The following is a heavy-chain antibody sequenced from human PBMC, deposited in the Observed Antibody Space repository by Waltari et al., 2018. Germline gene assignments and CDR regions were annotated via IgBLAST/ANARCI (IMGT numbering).Heavy chain of an antibody. D-gene: IGHD2-15*01. CDR3: ARVVVVAATYYYYYMDV. CDR2: INHSGST. CDR1: GGSISSSSYY. V-gene: IGHV4-39*07. J-gene: IGHJ6*03. Sequence: QLQLQESGPGLVKPSETLSLTCTVSGGSISSSSYYWGWIRQPPGKGLEWIGEINHSGSTNYNPSLKSRVTISVDTSKNQFSLKLSSVSAANTAVYYCARVVVVAATYYYYYMDVWGKGTTVTVPS.